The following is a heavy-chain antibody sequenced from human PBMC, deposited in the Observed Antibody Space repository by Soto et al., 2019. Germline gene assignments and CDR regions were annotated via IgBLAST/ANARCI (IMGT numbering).Heavy chain of an antibody. J-gene: IGHJ5*01. CDR3: ARDFYDSVGYTWFDS. V-gene: IGHV4-59*01. CDR1: GDTSTSYY. Sequence: PSETLSLTCTVSGDTSTSYYWGWIRQAPGKGLEWICHIHNSGTSTHNPSLNGRVTISIDMSKKQFSLKLTSLTSADTAVYYCARDFYDSVGYTWFDSWSQGTLVT. D-gene: IGHD3-22*01. CDR2: IHNSGTS.